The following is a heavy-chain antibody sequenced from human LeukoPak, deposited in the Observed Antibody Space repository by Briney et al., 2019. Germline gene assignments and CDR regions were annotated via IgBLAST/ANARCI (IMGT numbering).Heavy chain of an antibody. Sequence: SETLSLTCTVSGGSISNYYWSWIRQPPGKGLEWIGEINHSGSTNYSPSLKSRVTISVDTSKIQFSLKLNSVTAADTAVYYCARGDFLSKDVWGQGTTVTVSS. CDR2: INHSGST. J-gene: IGHJ6*02. D-gene: IGHD3-3*01. V-gene: IGHV4-34*01. CDR3: ARGDFLSKDV. CDR1: GGSISNYY.